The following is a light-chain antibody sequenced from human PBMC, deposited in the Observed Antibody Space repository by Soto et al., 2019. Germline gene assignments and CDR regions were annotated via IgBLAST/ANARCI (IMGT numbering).Light chain of an antibody. Sequence: QSALTQPASVSGSPGQSITISCTGSSSDNGSYNYVSWYQQHPGKAPKLMIYDVSNRPSGVSNRFSGSKSGNTASLTISGLQAEDEADYYCSSYTGSSTPYVFGAGTKLTVL. CDR3: SSYTGSSTPYV. V-gene: IGLV2-14*01. CDR1: SSDNGSYNY. CDR2: DVS. J-gene: IGLJ1*01.